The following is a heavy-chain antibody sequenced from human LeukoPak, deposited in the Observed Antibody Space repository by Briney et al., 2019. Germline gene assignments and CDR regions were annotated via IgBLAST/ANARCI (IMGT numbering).Heavy chain of an antibody. CDR3: ARGYTYGYGYFDY. D-gene: IGHD5-18*01. V-gene: IGHV4-59*12. J-gene: IGHJ4*02. CDR2: IYYSGST. CDR1: GGSISSYY. Sequence: SETLSLTCTVSGGSISSYYWSWIRQPPGKGLEWIGYIYYSGSTKYNPSLKSRVTISVDTSKKQFSLSLSSVTAADTAVYYCARGYTYGYGYFDYWGQGTLVTVSS.